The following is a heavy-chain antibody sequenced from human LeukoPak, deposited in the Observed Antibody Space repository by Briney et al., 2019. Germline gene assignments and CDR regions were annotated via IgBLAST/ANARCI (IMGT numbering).Heavy chain of an antibody. CDR1: GGSFSGYY. D-gene: IGHD4-17*01. J-gene: IGHJ4*02. V-gene: IGHV4-34*01. CDR2: INHSGST. Sequence: SETLSLTCAVYGGSFSGYYWSWIRQPPGKGLEWIGEINHSGSTNYNPSLKSRVTISVDTSKNQFSLKLSSVTAADTAVYYCARGDYGRGFDYWGQGTLSPSPQ. CDR3: ARGDYGRGFDY.